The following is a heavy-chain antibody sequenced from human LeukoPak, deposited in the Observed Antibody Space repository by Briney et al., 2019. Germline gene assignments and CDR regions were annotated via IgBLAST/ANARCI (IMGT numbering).Heavy chain of an antibody. Sequence: ASVNVSCTVSGYTLTELSMHWVRQAPGKGLEWMGGFDPEDGETIYAQKFQGRVTMTEDTSTDTAYMELRSLRSDDTALYYCVRGSADTPMAPIFYWGQGTLVTVSS. D-gene: IGHD5-18*01. J-gene: IGHJ4*02. CDR3: VRGSADTPMAPIFY. V-gene: IGHV1-24*01. CDR1: GYTLTELS. CDR2: FDPEDGET.